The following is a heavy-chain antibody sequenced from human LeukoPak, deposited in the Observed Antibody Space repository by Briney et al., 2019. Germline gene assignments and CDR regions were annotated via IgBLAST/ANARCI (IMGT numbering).Heavy chain of an antibody. CDR2: IGTSSSAI. D-gene: IGHD5-12*01. Sequence: GGSLRLSYAASGFPFSSYSMNWVRQAPGKGLEWVPYIGTSSSAIYYADSAKGRFTISRDNAKNSLYLQMNSLRAEDTAVYYCARDKGYAFDIWGQGTLVTVSS. J-gene: IGHJ3*02. V-gene: IGHV3-48*01. CDR3: ARDKGYAFDI. CDR1: GFPFSSYS.